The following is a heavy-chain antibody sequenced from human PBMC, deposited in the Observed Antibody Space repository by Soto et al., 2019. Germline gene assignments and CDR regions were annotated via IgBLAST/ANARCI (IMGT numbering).Heavy chain of an antibody. CDR1: GFTFSNYA. Sequence: GGSLRLSCAASGFTFSNYAMTWVRQAPGKGLEWVSAISSSGPIIFYADTVKGRFTISRDNTMNTLYLQMDTLRADDTALSYCAKYGKILRSANDYWGQGTLVTVSS. CDR3: AKYGKILRSANDY. D-gene: IGHD4-17*01. J-gene: IGHJ4*02. CDR2: ISSSGPII. V-gene: IGHV3-23*01.